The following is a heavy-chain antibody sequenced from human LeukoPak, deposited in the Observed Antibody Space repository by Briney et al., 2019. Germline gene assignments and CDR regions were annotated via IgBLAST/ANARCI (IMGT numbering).Heavy chain of an antibody. CDR1: GFTFSSYG. V-gene: IGHV3-23*01. CDR2: ISGSGGST. CDR3: ARGEGYGFDY. J-gene: IGHJ4*02. D-gene: IGHD5-18*01. Sequence: GGTLRLSCAASGFTFSSYGMSWVRQAPGKGLEWVSAISGSGGSTYYADSVKGRFTISRDNSKNTLYLQMNSLRAEDTAVYYCARGEGYGFDYWGQGTLVTVSS.